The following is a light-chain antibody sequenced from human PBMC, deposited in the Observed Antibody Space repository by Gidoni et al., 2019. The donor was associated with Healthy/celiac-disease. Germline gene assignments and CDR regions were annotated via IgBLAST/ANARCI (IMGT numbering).Light chain of an antibody. V-gene: IGKV3-11*01. Sequence: EIVLTQSPATLSLSPGERATLSCRASQSVSSYLAWYQQKPCQAPRLLIYDASNRATGIPARFSCSGSGTDFTLTISSLEPEDFAVYYWQQRSNWPPITFGQGTRLEIK. CDR1: QSVSSY. CDR2: DAS. J-gene: IGKJ5*01. CDR3: QQRSNWPPIT.